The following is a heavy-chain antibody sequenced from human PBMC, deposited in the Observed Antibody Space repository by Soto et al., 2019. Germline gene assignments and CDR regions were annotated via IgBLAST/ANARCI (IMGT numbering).Heavy chain of an antibody. CDR2: IYYSGST. CDR3: ARELITVQPWYYYGMDV. Sequence: SETLSLTCTVSGGSISSGGYYWSWIRQHPGKGLEWIGYIYYSGSTYYNPSLKSRVTISVDTSKNQFSLKLSSVTAADTAVYYCARELITVQPWYYYGMDVWGQGTTVTVSS. D-gene: IGHD4-4*01. CDR1: GGSISSGGYY. V-gene: IGHV4-31*03. J-gene: IGHJ6*02.